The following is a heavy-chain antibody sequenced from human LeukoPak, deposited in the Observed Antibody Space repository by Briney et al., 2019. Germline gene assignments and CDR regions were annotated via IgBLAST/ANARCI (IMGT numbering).Heavy chain of an antibody. D-gene: IGHD1-26*01. CDR3: ARGSGNYFPFDYFPFDY. V-gene: IGHV1-2*02. J-gene: IGHJ4*02. CDR1: GYNFIANS. CDR2: INPYDGAT. Sequence: GASVKVSCKASGYNFIANSIHWVRQAPGQGLGWMGWINPYDGATNYVQKFQGRVTMTRDTSITTAFMEVSGLRSDDTAVYYCARGSGNYFPFDYFPFDYWGQGSLVTVSS.